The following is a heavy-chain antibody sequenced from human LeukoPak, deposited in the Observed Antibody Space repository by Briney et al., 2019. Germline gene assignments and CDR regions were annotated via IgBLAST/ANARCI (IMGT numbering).Heavy chain of an antibody. CDR2: ISGSGGST. Sequence: GGSLRLSCGASGFTFSSYAMSWVRQAPGKGLEWVSAISGSGGSTYYADSVKGRFTISRDNSKNTLYLQMNSLRAEDTAVYYCAKDTEYYDILASFDYWGQGTLVTVSS. D-gene: IGHD3-9*01. V-gene: IGHV3-23*01. J-gene: IGHJ4*02. CDR1: GFTFSSYA. CDR3: AKDTEYYDILASFDY.